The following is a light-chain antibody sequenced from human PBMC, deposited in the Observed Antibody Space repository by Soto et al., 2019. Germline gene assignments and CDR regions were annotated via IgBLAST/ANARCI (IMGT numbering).Light chain of an antibody. J-gene: IGKJ5*01. CDR3: QQRRNWPPIT. V-gene: IGKV3-11*01. Sequence: EIVLTQSPATLSLSPGERATLYCRASQSVSRYLSWYQQKPGQAPRLLIYDASNRATGIPARFSGSGSGTDFTLTISSLEHEDFAVYYCQQRRNWPPITFGQGTRLEIK. CDR1: QSVSRY. CDR2: DAS.